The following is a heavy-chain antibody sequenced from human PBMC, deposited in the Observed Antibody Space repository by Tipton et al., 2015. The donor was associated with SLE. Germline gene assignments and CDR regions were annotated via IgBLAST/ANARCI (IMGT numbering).Heavy chain of an antibody. CDR1: GGSISSTNYY. CDR2: MFAGGGT. D-gene: IGHD2-2*01. CDR3: ARVVVECTSISCYNFDS. J-gene: IGHJ4*02. V-gene: IGHV4-61*02. Sequence: TLSLTCTVSGGSISSTNYYWNWIRQPAGKGLEWIGRMFAGGGTDYNPSLKSRVTISVDTSKNQFSLRLSSVTAADTAVYYCARVVVECTSISCYNFDSWGQGTLVTVSS.